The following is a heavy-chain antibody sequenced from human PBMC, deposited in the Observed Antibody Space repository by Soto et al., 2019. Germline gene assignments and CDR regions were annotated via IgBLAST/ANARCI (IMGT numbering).Heavy chain of an antibody. V-gene: IGHV3-30*18. Sequence: QVQVVESGGGVVQPGRCLRLSCAASGFTFSTYGMHWVRQAPGEGLEWVAFISYGGSERYYTDSVKGRFTISRDNSKDTLSLQMDSLRAEDTAVYFCAKGGAASGTPFDYWGQGTLVTVSS. J-gene: IGHJ4*02. CDR3: AKGGAASGTPFDY. CDR1: GFTFSTYG. CDR2: ISYGGSER. D-gene: IGHD6-13*01.